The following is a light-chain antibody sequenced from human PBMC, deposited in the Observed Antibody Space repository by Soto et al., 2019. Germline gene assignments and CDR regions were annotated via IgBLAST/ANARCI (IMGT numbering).Light chain of an antibody. J-gene: IGKJ4*01. CDR1: QALSNY. CDR3: QQYYSYPLT. CDR2: SAS. Sequence: DIQLTQSPSVLSASVGDTVTITCRASQALSNYLAWYQQKPGKAPDLLIYSASTLQSGVPSRFSGSGSETDFTLTISCLQSEDFATYYCQQYYSYPLTFGGGTKVDI. V-gene: IGKV1-9*01.